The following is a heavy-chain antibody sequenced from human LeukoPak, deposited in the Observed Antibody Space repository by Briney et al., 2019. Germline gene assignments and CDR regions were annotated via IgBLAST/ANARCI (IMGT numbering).Heavy chain of an antibody. V-gene: IGHV3-23*01. D-gene: IGHD3-22*01. CDR1: GFTFSSYA. Sequence: GGSLRLSCAASGFTFSSYAMSWVRQAPGKGLEWVSAISGSGGSTYYADSVKGRFTISRDNSKNTLYLQMNSLRAEDTAVYYCAKSHYDSSGYHGFDYWGQGTLVTVSS. CDR2: ISGSGGST. CDR3: AKSHYDSSGYHGFDY. J-gene: IGHJ4*02.